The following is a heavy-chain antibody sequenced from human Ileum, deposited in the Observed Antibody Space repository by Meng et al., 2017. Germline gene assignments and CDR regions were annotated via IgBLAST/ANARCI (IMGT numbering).Heavy chain of an antibody. CDR3: ARGHYDKYFDS. Sequence: VHVQGSGPGLVRPSETLSLTCTISGGSVNTGSYYWSWIRQPPGKGLEWIGYMYFSGSTKYNASLKSRVSISVDTSKKQFSLNLTSVTAADTAVYYCARGHYDKYFDSWGQGTLVTVSS. D-gene: IGHD3-22*01. CDR2: MYFSGST. V-gene: IGHV4-61*01. J-gene: IGHJ4*02. CDR1: GGSVNTGSYY.